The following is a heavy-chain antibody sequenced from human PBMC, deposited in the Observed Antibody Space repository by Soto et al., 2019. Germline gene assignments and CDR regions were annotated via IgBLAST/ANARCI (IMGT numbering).Heavy chain of an antibody. Sequence: GGSLRLSCAASGFTIDTHAMHWVRQAPGKGLEWVAGISWDSGKIGYADSVKGRFSVSRDNAKNSLYLQMSSLKPEDTAFYFCARDNTGPYGDHESTWFDTWGQGTLVTVSS. CDR2: ISWDSGKI. CDR3: ARDNTGPYGDHESTWFDT. CDR1: GFTIDTHA. D-gene: IGHD4-17*01. V-gene: IGHV3-9*01. J-gene: IGHJ5*02.